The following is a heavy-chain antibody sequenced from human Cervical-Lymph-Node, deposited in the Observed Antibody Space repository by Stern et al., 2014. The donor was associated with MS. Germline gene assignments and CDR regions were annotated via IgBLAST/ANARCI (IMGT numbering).Heavy chain of an antibody. Sequence: QLXXXGAEVRKPGSSVKVSCKASGGTFSSHSFSWVRQAPXQGXXXXXQIIPIFNTANYAQKFQGRVTMTADGSTSTVYMELSSLRSEDTAVYYCAREGTETAVAAFDLWGQGTLVTVSS. D-gene: IGHD6-19*01. J-gene: IGHJ4*02. CDR3: AREGTETAVAAFDL. V-gene: IGHV1-69*01. CDR2: IIPIFNTA. CDR1: GGTFSSHS.